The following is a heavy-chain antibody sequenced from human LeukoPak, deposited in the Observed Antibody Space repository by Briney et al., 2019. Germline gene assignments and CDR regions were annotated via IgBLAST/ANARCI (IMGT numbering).Heavy chain of an antibody. J-gene: IGHJ6*03. CDR2: IYHSGST. CDR3: ARATGGYYYYYMDV. D-gene: IGHD3-10*01. V-gene: IGHV4-38-2*02. Sequence: SETLSLTCTVSGYSISSGYYWGWIRQPPGKGLERIGSIYHSGSTYYNPSLKSRVTISVDTSKNQFSLKLSSVTAADTAVYYCARATGGYYYYYMDVWGKGTTVTVSS. CDR1: GYSISSGYY.